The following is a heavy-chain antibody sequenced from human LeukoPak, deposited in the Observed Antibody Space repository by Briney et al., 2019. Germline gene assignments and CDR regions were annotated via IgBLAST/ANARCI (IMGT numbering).Heavy chain of an antibody. CDR1: GYTLTKLS. V-gene: IGHV1-24*01. CDR2: FDPEDGET. CDR3: ATGEVGYCTNGVYYHYYYYMDV. J-gene: IGHJ6*03. D-gene: IGHD2-8*01. Sequence: ASVKVSCKVSGYTLTKLSMHWVRQALGKGLEWMGGFDPEDGETIYAQKFQGRVTMTEDTSTDTAYMELSSLRSEDTAVYYCATGEVGYCTNGVYYHYYYYMDVWGKGTTVTVSS.